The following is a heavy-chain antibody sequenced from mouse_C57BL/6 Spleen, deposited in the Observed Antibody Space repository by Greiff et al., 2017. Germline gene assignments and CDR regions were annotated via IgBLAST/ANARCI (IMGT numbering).Heavy chain of an antibody. D-gene: IGHD2-1*01. V-gene: IGHV1-52*01. J-gene: IGHJ3*01. CDR1: GYTFTSYW. CDR3: ARGGNYVSAY. Sequence: QVQLKQPGAELVRPGSSVKLSCKASGYTFTSYWMHWVKQRPIQGLEWIGNIDPSDSETHYNQKFKDKATLTVDKSSSTAYMQLSSLTSEDSAVYYCARGGNYVSAYWGQGTLVTVSA. CDR2: IDPSDSET.